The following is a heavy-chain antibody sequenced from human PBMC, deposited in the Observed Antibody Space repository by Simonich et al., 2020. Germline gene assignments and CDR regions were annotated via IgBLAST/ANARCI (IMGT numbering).Heavy chain of an antibody. J-gene: IGHJ3*02. CDR1: GGSFSGYY. D-gene: IGHD6-6*01. V-gene: IGHV4-34*01. Sequence: QVQLQQWGAGLLKPSETLSLTCAVYGGSFSGYYWSWIRQPPGKGLEWIGEINHSGSNNYNPSLKSRVTISVDTSKNQFSLKLSSVTAADTAVYYCASPGGTAARDAFDIWGQGTMVTVSS. CDR3: ASPGGTAARDAFDI. CDR2: INHSGSN.